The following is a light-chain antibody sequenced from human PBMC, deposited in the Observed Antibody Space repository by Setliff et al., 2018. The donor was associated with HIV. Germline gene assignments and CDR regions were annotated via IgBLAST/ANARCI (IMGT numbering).Light chain of an antibody. J-gene: IGLJ1*01. Sequence: ALTQPASVSGSPGQSITISCTGSNSDVGGYNYVSWYQQHPGKAPKLMIYDVSNRPSGVSNRFSDSKSGNTASLTISGLQAEDEADYYCCSYAGSYAFVFGTGTKVTVL. CDR1: NSDVGGYNY. CDR2: DVS. V-gene: IGLV2-14*03. CDR3: CSYAGSYAFV.